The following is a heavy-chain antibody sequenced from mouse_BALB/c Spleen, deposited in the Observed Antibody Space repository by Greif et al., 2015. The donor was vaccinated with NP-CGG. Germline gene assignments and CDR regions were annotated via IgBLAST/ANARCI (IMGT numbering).Heavy chain of an antibody. CDR3: ARDSLYDYDKVMDY. J-gene: IGHJ4*01. V-gene: IGHV2-9*02. Sequence: VKLQESGPGLVAPPQSLSITCTVSGFSLTSYGVHWVRQPPGKGLEWLGVIWAGGSTNYNSALMSRLSISKDNSKSQVFLKMNSLQTDDTAMYYCARDSLYDYDKVMDYWGQGTSVTVSS. CDR2: IWAGGST. CDR1: GFSLTSYG. D-gene: IGHD2-4*01.